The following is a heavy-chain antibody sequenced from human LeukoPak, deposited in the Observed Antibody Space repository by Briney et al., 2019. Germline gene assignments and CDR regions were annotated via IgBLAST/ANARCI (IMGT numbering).Heavy chain of an antibody. CDR1: AFTFSSYW. J-gene: IGHJ6*04. CDR3: ARDAMYSSSGGDYCYYGMDV. V-gene: IGHV3-74*01. CDR2: MNRDGRST. D-gene: IGHD6-13*01. Sequence: GRCLSLSCAASAFTFSSYWMHWVCQAQGKVLVWVSGMNRDGRSTSYADSVKSRYNITRDNAKNTLYLQMNSLRAEDTAVYSCARDAMYSSSGGDYCYYGMDVWGKGTTVTVSS.